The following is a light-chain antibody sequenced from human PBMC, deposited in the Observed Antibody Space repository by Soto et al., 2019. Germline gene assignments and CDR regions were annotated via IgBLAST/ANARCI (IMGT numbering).Light chain of an antibody. J-gene: IGLJ2*01. CDR2: DNT. V-gene: IGLV1-40*01. CDR3: QSYDSSLRGVV. Sequence: QSVLTQPPSVSGAPGQTVTISCTGSSSNIGATYNAHWYQHLPGTAPKLLIYDNTNRPSGVPDRFSGSKSGTSASLAITGLQADDEADSYCQSYDSSLRGVVFGGGTKLTVL. CDR1: SSNIGATYN.